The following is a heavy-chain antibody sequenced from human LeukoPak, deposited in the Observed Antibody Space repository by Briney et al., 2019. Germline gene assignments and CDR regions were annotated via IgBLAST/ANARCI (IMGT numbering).Heavy chain of an antibody. CDR1: GFTFSSLA. J-gene: IGHJ4*02. V-gene: IGHV3-23*01. D-gene: IGHD1-14*01. Sequence: PGGSLRLSCAASGFTFSSLAMSWVRQAPGKGLEWVSAISGSGNYIYYADSVKGRFTISRDNSKNTLYLQINSLRAEDTAVYYCAKTTGAPPYWGQGTLVTVSS. CDR3: AKTTGAPPY. CDR2: ISGSGNYI.